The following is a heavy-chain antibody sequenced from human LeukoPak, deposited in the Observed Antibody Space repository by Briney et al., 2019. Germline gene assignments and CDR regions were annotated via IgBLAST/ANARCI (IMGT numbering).Heavy chain of an antibody. CDR3: ARGVEMATSFDY. Sequence: SETLSLTCTVSGGSISSSSYYWGWIRQPPGKGLEWIGSIYHSGSTYYNPSLKSRVTISVDTSKNQFSLKLSSVTAADTAVYYCARGVEMATSFDYWGQGTLVTVSS. D-gene: IGHD5-24*01. V-gene: IGHV4-39*07. CDR1: GGSISSSSYY. J-gene: IGHJ4*02. CDR2: IYHSGST.